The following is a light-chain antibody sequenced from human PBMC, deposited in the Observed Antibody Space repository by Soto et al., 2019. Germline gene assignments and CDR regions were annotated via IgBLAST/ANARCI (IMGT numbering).Light chain of an antibody. J-gene: IGLJ2*01. CDR2: DND. CDR1: SSNIGNNY. V-gene: IGLV1-51*01. CDR3: GTWDSGLTAEV. Sequence: QSVLTQPPSMSAAPGQKVTVSCSGSSSNIGNNYVSWYQQLPGTAPKLLIFDNDKRPSGIPDRFSGSKSGTSATLDITGLQTGDEADYYCGTWDSGLTAEVFGGGTKLTVL.